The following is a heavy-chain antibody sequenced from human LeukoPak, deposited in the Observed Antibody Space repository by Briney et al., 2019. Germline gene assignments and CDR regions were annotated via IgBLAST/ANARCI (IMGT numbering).Heavy chain of an antibody. J-gene: IGHJ4*02. CDR3: ARPVEMATSPSDY. D-gene: IGHD5-24*01. V-gene: IGHV5-51*01. Sequence: GESLMISCKGSGYRFADYWIAWVRQVPGQGLEWMGIIYPDDSDTRYSPSFLGQVTISADKSISTAYLQWSSLKASDTAMYYCARPVEMATSPSDYWGQGTLVTVSS. CDR2: IYPDDSDT. CDR1: GYRFADYW.